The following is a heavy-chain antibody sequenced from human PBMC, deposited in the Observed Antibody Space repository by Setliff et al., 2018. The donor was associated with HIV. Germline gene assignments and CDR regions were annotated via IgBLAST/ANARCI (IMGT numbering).Heavy chain of an antibody. V-gene: IGHV4-4*08. CDR1: GGSISTYF. CDR3: AGGSFIGDYYYFDY. Sequence: PSETLSLTCTVSGGSISTYFWTWIRQPPGKGLEWIGYIYTSGSTNYNPSLKSRVTISVVTSKNQFSLKLSSVTAADTAVYYCAGGSFIGDYYYFDYWGQGTLVTVSS. CDR2: IYTSGST. J-gene: IGHJ4*02. D-gene: IGHD3-10*01.